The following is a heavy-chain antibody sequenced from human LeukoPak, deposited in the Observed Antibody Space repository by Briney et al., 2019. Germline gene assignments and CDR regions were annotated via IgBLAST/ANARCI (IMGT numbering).Heavy chain of an antibody. Sequence: GGSLRLSCAASGFTFSSYAMSWVRQTPGKGLEWVSAISGSGGNTYYTDSVKGRSTISRDNSKNTLYLQMNSLRAEDTAVYFCAKDPYGSGTYYTYFNYWGQGTLVTVSS. CDR1: GFTFSSYA. V-gene: IGHV3-23*01. CDR3: AKDPYGSGTYYTYFNY. CDR2: ISGSGGNT. D-gene: IGHD3-10*01. J-gene: IGHJ4*02.